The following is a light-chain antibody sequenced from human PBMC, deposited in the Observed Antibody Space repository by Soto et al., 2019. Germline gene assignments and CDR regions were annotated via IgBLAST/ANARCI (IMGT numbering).Light chain of an antibody. J-gene: IGKJ2*01. V-gene: IGKV3-15*01. CDR1: QSLGSD. CDR3: LQHHSYPYT. CDR2: GAS. Sequence: EIVMTQSPGTLSLSPGDTATLSCRASQSLGSDLAWYQQKPGQAPRLLIFGASARPTGIPARISGSGSGTEFTLTISSLRSEDFATYYCLQHHSYPYTFGQGTELEI.